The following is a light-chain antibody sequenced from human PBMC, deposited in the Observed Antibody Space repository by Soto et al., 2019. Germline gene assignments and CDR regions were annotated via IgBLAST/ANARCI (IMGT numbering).Light chain of an antibody. CDR3: QQSHSSPLT. CDR2: AAS. Sequence: MQMTQSPPSLSATVVARVTITCRASRSISDCLNWYKQKPGEAPELLIYAASTLQSGAPSRFSGSGSGTDFTLTISSLQPEDSAAYYCQQSHSSPLTFGGGTKVDIK. J-gene: IGKJ4*01. CDR1: RSISDC. V-gene: IGKV1-39*01.